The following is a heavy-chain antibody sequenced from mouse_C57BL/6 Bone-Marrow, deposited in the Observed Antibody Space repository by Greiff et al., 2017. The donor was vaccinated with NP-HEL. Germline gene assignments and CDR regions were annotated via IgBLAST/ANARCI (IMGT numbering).Heavy chain of an antibody. CDR1: GYTFTDYY. Sequence: EVQLQQSGPELVKPGASVKISCKASGYTFTDYYMNWVKQSHGKSLEWIGDINPNNGGTSYNQKFKGKATLTVDKSSSTAYMELRSLTSEDSAVYYCGLWIGDYAMDYWGQGTSVTVSS. D-gene: IGHD1-1*02. V-gene: IGHV1-26*01. J-gene: IGHJ4*01. CDR3: GLWIGDYAMDY. CDR2: INPNNGGT.